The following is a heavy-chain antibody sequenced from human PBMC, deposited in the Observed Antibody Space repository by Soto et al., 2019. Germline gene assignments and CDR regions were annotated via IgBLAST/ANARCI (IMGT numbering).Heavy chain of an antibody. V-gene: IGHV4-39*01. D-gene: IGHD6-19*01. J-gene: IGHJ4*02. CDR2: FHYSGTN. CDR1: GDSISDTIYY. Sequence: SETLSLTFRVSGDSISDTIYYWGWIRQPPGKGMELIGSFHYSGTNQSHPSLKSGVTISVDTSKNEFSLRLKSVTAADTGVYYCARHLKPVAAAMPXWGQGIPVTVSX. CDR3: ARHLKPVAAAMPX.